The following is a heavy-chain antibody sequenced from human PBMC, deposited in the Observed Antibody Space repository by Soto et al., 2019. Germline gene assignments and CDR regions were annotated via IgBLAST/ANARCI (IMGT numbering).Heavy chain of an antibody. D-gene: IGHD4-17*01. CDR2: ISAYNGNT. J-gene: IGHJ4*02. CDR3: AREMTTMTFFDY. CDR1: GFTFTNYA. Sequence: QVKLVQSGPEVKKPGATVKVSCKASGFTFTNYAITWVRQAPGEGLEWLGWISAYNGNTNNAQKFQGRVTMTTGTSTSTAYMELRSLRSDDTAVYYCAREMTTMTFFDYWGQGALVTVSS. V-gene: IGHV1-18*04.